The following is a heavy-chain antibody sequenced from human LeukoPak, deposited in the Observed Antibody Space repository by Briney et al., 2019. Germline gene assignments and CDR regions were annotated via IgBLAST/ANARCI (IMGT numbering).Heavy chain of an antibody. Sequence: SETLSLTCAVYGGSFSGYYWSWIRQPPGKGLEWIGEINHSGSANYNPSLKSRVTISVDTSKNQFSLKLSSVTAADTAVYYCASLTMVWGDDDYWGQGTLVTVSS. J-gene: IGHJ4*02. CDR1: GGSFSGYY. CDR2: INHSGSA. V-gene: IGHV4-34*01. D-gene: IGHD3-10*01. CDR3: ASLTMVWGDDDY.